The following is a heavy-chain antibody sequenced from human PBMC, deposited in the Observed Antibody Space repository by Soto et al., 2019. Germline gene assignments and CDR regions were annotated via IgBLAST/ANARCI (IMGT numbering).Heavy chain of an antibody. D-gene: IGHD3-22*01. CDR3: ARSQDSSGYCNYYFDP. Sequence: SVKVSCKASGGTFSTYTITWVRQAPGQGLEWMGGIIPMFRTADYPQKFQGRVTISADESTSTAYMELSSLLSEATAVYYCARSQDSSGYCNYYFDPRGHQTLVPVAS. CDR2: IIPMFRTA. V-gene: IGHV1-69*13. CDR1: GGTFSTYT. J-gene: IGHJ5*02.